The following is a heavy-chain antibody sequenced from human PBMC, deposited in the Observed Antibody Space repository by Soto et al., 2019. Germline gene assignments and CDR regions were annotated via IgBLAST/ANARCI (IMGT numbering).Heavy chain of an antibody. CDR2: IYHSGST. Sequence: PSETLSLTCAVSGGSISSGGYSWSWIRQPPGKGLEWIGYIYHSGSTYYNPSLKSRVTISVDRSKDQFSLKLSSVTAADTAVYYCARQLLPYNWFDPWGQGNLVTVS. D-gene: IGHD2-2*01. CDR3: ARQLLPYNWFDP. V-gene: IGHV4-30-2*01. CDR1: GGSISSGGYS. J-gene: IGHJ5*02.